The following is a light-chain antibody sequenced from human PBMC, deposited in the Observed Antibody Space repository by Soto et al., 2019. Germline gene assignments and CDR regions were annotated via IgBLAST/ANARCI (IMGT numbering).Light chain of an antibody. CDR2: GAS. CDR3: LQYDGWPLT. V-gene: IGKV3-15*01. J-gene: IGKJ5*01. CDR1: QNVRKN. Sequence: ETVMTQSPVALSVSPGERATLSCRARQNVRKNLAWYQQKPGQAPRLLINGASTRATGIPARFSGDGSGTEFTLTIDSLQSEDFVVYYCLQYDGWPLTFGQGTRLEIK.